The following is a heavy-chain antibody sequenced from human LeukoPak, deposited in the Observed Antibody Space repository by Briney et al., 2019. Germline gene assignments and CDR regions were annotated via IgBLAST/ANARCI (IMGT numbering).Heavy chain of an antibody. J-gene: IGHJ4*02. D-gene: IGHD3-22*01. CDR1: GITLSNYG. CDR2: ISGSGGRT. V-gene: IGHV3-23*01. CDR3: AKRGVVIRVILVGFHKEAYYFDS. Sequence: LGGSLRLSCAVSGITLSNYGMSWVRQAPGKGLEWVAGISGSGGRTNYADSVKGRFTISRDNPKNTLYLQMNSLRAEDTAVYFCAKRGVVIRVILVGFHKEAYYFDSWGQGALVTVSS.